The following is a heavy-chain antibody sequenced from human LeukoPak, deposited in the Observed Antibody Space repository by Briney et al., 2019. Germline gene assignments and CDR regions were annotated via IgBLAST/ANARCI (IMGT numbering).Heavy chain of an antibody. Sequence: GGSLRLSCAASGFTFRNYGMHWVRQAPGKGLEWLAVISYDGSDKYYVDSVKGRFSISRDNSKNTLYLQMNNLRPEDTAVYYCAESETVTLVRGVITKLSLGHWGQGTLVTVSS. CDR1: GFTFRNYG. V-gene: IGHV3-30*18. CDR3: AESETVTLVRGVITKLSLGH. CDR2: ISYDGSDK. D-gene: IGHD3-10*01. J-gene: IGHJ4*02.